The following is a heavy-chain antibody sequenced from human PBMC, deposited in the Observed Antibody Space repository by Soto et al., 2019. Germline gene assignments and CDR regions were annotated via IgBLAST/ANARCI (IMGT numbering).Heavy chain of an antibody. D-gene: IGHD5-18*01. CDR2: IIPILGIA. Sequence: QVQLVQSGAEVKKPGSSVKVSCKASGGTFSSYTISWVRQAPGQGLEWMGRIIPILGIANYAQKFQGRVTITXXNXTXTAYMELRSLRSEDTAVYYCARVNTAMVDEGPYFDYWGQGTLVTVSS. CDR1: GGTFSSYT. J-gene: IGHJ4*02. CDR3: ARVNTAMVDEGPYFDY. V-gene: IGHV1-69*02.